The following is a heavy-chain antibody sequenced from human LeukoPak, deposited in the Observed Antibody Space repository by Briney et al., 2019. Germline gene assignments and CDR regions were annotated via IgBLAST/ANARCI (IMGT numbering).Heavy chain of an antibody. V-gene: IGHV4-39*01. Sequence: SETLSLTCTVSGGSVSSNRYYWGWIRQPPGKGLEWIGSIYYSGSTYYNPSLKSRVTISVDTSKNQFSLQLNSVTPEDTAVYYCARTRGYLDLWGRGTLVTVSS. CDR2: IYYSGST. D-gene: IGHD2-2*01. J-gene: IGHJ2*01. CDR1: GGSVSSNRYY. CDR3: ARTRGYLDL.